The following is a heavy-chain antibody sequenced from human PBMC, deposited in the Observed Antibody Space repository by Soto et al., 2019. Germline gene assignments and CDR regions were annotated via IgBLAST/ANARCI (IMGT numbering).Heavy chain of an antibody. Sequence: ASVKVSCKASGYTFTSYGISWVRQAPGQGLEWMGWISAYNGNTNYAQKLQGRVTMTTDTSTSTAHMELRSLRSDDTAVYYCARSTLAARPFYFDYWGQGTLVTVSS. D-gene: IGHD6-6*01. V-gene: IGHV1-18*04. CDR3: ARSTLAARPFYFDY. CDR1: GYTFTSYG. J-gene: IGHJ4*02. CDR2: ISAYNGNT.